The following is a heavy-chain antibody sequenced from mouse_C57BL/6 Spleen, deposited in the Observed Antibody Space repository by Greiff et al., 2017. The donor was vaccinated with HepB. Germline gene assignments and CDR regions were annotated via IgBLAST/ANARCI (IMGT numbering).Heavy chain of an antibody. CDR3: ARGDITTVVAPNGYAMDY. Sequence: QVQLQQSGPGLVQPSQSLSITCTVSGFSLTSYGVHWVRQSPGKGLEWLGVIWSGGSTDYNAAFISRLSISKDNSKSQVFFKMNSLQADDTAIYYCARGDITTVVAPNGYAMDYWGQGTSVTVSS. CDR1: GFSLTSYG. V-gene: IGHV2-2*01. CDR2: IWSGGST. J-gene: IGHJ4*01. D-gene: IGHD1-1*01.